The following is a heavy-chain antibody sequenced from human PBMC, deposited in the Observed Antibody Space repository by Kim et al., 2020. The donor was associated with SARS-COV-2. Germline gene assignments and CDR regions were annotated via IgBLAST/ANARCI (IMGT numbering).Heavy chain of an antibody. D-gene: IGHD1-26*01. J-gene: IGHJ6*02. CDR3: ARVLSGSYYSHGMDV. Sequence: SVKVSCKASGGTFSSYAISWVRQAPGQGLEWMGGIIPIFGTANYAQKFQGRVTITADESTSTAYMELSSLRSEDTAVYYCARVLSGSYYSHGMDVWGQGTTVTVSS. CDR1: GGTFSSYA. V-gene: IGHV1-69*13. CDR2: IIPIFGTA.